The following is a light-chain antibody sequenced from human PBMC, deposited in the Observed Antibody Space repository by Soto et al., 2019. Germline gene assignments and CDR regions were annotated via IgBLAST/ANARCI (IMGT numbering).Light chain of an antibody. Sequence: EIVLTHSPGTLSLPPGERATLSCRASQSFSSNSLVLYQQKPGQAPRLLIYGASRRATGIPDRFIGSGSGTDFNVADGILDTEDFAVYYCHRRSDWPPLNFVGATKEDIK. CDR3: HRRSDWPPLN. J-gene: IGKJ4*01. CDR1: QSFSSNS. CDR2: GAS. V-gene: IGKV3D-20*02.